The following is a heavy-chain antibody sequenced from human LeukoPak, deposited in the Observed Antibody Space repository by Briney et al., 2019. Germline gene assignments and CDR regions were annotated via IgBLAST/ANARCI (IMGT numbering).Heavy chain of an antibody. CDR1: GGSFSGYY. CDR2: INHSGST. D-gene: IGHD3-22*01. CDR3: ARQAPRDSSGYYLLQFGAFDI. J-gene: IGHJ3*02. V-gene: IGHV4-34*01. Sequence: SETLSLTCAVYGGSFSGYYWSWIRQPPGKGLEWIGEINHSGSTNYNPSLKSRVTVSVDTSKNQFSLKLSSVTAADTAVYYCARQAPRDSSGYYLLQFGAFDIWGQGTMVTVSS.